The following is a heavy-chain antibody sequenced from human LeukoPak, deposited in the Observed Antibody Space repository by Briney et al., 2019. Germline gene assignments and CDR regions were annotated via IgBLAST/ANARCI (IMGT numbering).Heavy chain of an antibody. CDR1: GFTFSKGW. V-gene: IGHV3-15*07. J-gene: IGHJ4*02. CDR3: TTEKDY. CDR2: VRSKTDGETT. Sequence: GGSLRLSCVASGFTFSKGWMNWVRQAPGKGLEWVGRVRSKTDGETTDYAAPVTGRFSISRDDSINTVYLQMNSLKTEDTAVYYCTTEKDYWGQGTLVTVSS.